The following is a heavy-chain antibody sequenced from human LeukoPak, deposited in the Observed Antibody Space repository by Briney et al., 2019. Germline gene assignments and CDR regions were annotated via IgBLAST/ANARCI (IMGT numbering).Heavy chain of an antibody. V-gene: IGHV4-4*07. D-gene: IGHD2-15*01. CDR2: IYTSGNT. J-gene: IGHJ4*02. CDR1: GGSINSYY. Sequence: SETLSLTCTVSGGSINSYYWSWIRQPAGKGLECIGRIYTSGNTNYNPSLKSRVTMSVDTSKNQFSLKLSSVTAADTAVYYCARGTYCSGGSCYPYYFDYWGQGTLVTVSS. CDR3: ARGTYCSGGSCYPYYFDY.